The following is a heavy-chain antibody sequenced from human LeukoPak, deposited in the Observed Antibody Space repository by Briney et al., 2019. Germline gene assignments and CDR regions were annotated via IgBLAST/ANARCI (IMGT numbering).Heavy chain of an antibody. D-gene: IGHD4/OR15-4a*01. CDR2: ITPFNGNT. Sequence: GASVKVSCKASGYTFTYRYLHWVPQAPGQALEWRGWITPFNGNTNYAQKFQDRVTITRDRSMSTAYMELSSLRSEDTAMYYCVGTMHHDAFDIWGQGTMVTVSS. CDR3: VGTMHHDAFDI. J-gene: IGHJ3*02. CDR1: GYTFTYRY. V-gene: IGHV1-45*02.